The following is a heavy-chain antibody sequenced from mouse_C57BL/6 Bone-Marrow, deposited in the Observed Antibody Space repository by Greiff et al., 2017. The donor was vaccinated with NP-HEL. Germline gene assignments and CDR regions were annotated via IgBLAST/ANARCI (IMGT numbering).Heavy chain of an antibody. CDR1: GYTFTDYE. CDR2: IDPETGGT. J-gene: IGHJ1*03. CDR3: TRGGNYYGSSYESYWYFDV. V-gene: IGHV1-15*01. D-gene: IGHD1-1*01. Sequence: VQLHQSGAELVRPGASVTLSCKASGYTFTDYEMHWVKQTPVHGLEWIGAIDPETGGTAYNQKFKGKAILTADKSSSTAYMELRSLTSEDSAVYYCTRGGNYYGSSYESYWYFDVWGTGTTVTVSS.